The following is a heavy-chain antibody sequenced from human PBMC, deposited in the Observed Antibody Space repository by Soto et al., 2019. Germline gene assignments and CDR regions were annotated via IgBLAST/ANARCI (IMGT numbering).Heavy chain of an antibody. CDR1: GGSISIISYY. Sequence: SETLSLTCTVSGGSISIISYYWGWIRQPPGKGLEWIGSIYYSGSTNYNPSLKSRVTISVDTSKNQFSLKLSSVTAADTAVYYCARRYGGNFDYWGQGTLVTVSS. CDR3: ARRYGGNFDY. CDR2: IYYSGST. J-gene: IGHJ4*02. D-gene: IGHD1-26*01. V-gene: IGHV4-39*07.